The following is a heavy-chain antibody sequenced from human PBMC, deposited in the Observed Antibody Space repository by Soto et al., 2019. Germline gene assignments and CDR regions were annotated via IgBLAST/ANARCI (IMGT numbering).Heavy chain of an antibody. D-gene: IGHD4-4*01. CDR2: MNPNSGNT. Sequence: GAPVKVSCKASGYTFTSYDINWVRQATGQGLEWMGWMNPNSGNTGYAQKFQGRVTMTRNTSISTAYMELSSLRSEDTAVYYCARVTSLYYYYYYMAVWGKGTTVTVSS. V-gene: IGHV1-8*01. CDR1: GYTFTSYD. J-gene: IGHJ6*03. CDR3: ARVTSLYYYYYYMAV.